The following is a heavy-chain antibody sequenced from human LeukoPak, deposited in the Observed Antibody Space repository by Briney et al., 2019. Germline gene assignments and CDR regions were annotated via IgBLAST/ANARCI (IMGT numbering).Heavy chain of an antibody. D-gene: IGHD5-18*01. CDR2: IYYSWST. CDR3: ARLRDEGYSYGSLDY. J-gene: IGHJ4*01. Sequence: SETLSLTCTVSGGSLNSTSYYWGWIRQPPGKGREWIASIYYSWSTDYNPSLRSRFTISVHTSKTQFSLKLMSVTAADTAIYYCARLRDEGYSYGSLDYWGQGTLVTVSS. V-gene: IGHV4-39*01. CDR1: GGSLNSTSYY.